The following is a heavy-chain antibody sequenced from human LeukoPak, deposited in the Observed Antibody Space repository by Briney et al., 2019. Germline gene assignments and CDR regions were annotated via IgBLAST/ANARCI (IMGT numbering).Heavy chain of an antibody. V-gene: IGHV1-46*03. CDR1: GYTFTSYY. J-gene: IGHJ3*02. Sequence: ASVKVSCKASGYTFTSYYMHWVRQAPGQGLEWMGIINPSGGSTSYAQKFQGRVTMTRDTSTSTVYMELSSLRSEDTDVYYCAREDSNGAFDIWGQGTMVTVSS. CDR3: AREDSNGAFDI. D-gene: IGHD4-11*01. CDR2: INPSGGST.